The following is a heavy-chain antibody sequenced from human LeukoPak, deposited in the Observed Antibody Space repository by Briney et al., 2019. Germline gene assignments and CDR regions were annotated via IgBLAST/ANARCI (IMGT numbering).Heavy chain of an antibody. Sequence: SETLSLTCTVSGGSINRSNYYWGWIRQPPGKGLYWIGGIYYSGSTYYNPSLKSRVTISVDTSKNQFSLKLSSVTAADTAVYYCARAGPTVTTYYYYYYYYMDVWGKGTTVTVSS. J-gene: IGHJ6*03. CDR2: IYYSGST. V-gene: IGHV4-39*07. D-gene: IGHD4-17*01. CDR1: GGSINRSNYY. CDR3: ARAGPTVTTYYYYYYYYMDV.